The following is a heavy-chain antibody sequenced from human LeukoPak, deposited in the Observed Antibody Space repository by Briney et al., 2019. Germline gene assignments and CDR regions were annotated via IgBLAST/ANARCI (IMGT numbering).Heavy chain of an antibody. V-gene: IGHV1-69*13. CDR3: ARARPDPLGGYFDY. CDR1: GYTFTSYG. CDR2: IIPIFGTA. J-gene: IGHJ4*02. Sequence: GASVKVSCKASGYTFTSYGISWVRQAPGQGLEWMGGIIPIFGTANYAQKFQGRVTITADESTSTAYMELSSLRSEDTAVYYCARARPDPLGGYFDYWGQGTLVTVSS. D-gene: IGHD3-16*01.